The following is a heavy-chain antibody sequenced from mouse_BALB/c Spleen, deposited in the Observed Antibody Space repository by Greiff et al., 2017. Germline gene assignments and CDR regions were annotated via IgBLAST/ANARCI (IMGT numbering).Heavy chain of an antibody. CDR2: IAPGSGST. CDR1: GYTFTSYW. CDR3: AREGYEDAMDY. V-gene: IGHV1S41*01. D-gene: IGHD2-2*01. J-gene: IGHJ4*01. Sequence: DLVKPGASVKLSCKASGYTFTSYWINWIKQRPGQGLEWIGRIAPGSGSTYYNEMFKGKATLTVDTSSSTAYIQLSSLSSEDSAVYFCAREGYEDAMDYWGQGTSVTVSS.